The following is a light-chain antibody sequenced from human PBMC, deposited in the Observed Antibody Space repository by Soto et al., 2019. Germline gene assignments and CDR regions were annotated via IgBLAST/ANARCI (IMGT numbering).Light chain of an antibody. Sequence: EIVLTQSPGTLSLSPGERATLSCRASQSVSSSYLAWYQQKPGQAPRLLIYGASSRATGIPDRFSGSGSGTDFTLTIRRLEPEDFGVYYCQQYGNSPFNFGGGTKVDIK. CDR2: GAS. V-gene: IGKV3-20*01. CDR1: QSVSSSY. CDR3: QQYGNSPFN. J-gene: IGKJ4*01.